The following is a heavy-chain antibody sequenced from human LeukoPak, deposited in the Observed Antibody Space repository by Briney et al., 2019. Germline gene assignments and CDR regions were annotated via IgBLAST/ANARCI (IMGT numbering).Heavy chain of an antibody. J-gene: IGHJ4*02. CDR1: GFTASSNY. Sequence: GGSLRLSCAASGFTASSNYMSWVRQAPGKGLEWVSVIYSGGSTYYADSVKGRFTISRDNSKNTLYLQMNSLRAEDTAVYYCAKNTGRTSGYSYGYNYWGQGTLVTVSS. CDR2: IYSGGST. CDR3: AKNTGRTSGYSYGYNY. D-gene: IGHD5-18*01. V-gene: IGHV3-53*01.